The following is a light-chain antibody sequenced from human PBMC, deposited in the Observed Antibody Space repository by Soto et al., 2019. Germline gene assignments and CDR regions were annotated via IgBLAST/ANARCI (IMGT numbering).Light chain of an antibody. CDR2: GAS. Sequence: EIVLTQSPGTLSLSPGERATLSCRASQSVSSSYLAWYQQKPGQAPRLLIYGASGRATGIPDRFSGSGSGTDFTLTISRLEPEDFAVYYCQQYGSSRGFTFGPGTKVHIK. J-gene: IGKJ3*01. CDR1: QSVSSSY. V-gene: IGKV3-20*01. CDR3: QQYGSSRGFT.